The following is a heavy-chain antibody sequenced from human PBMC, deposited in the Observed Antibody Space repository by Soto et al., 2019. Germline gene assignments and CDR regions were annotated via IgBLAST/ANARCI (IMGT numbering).Heavy chain of an antibody. V-gene: IGHV1-18*01. CDR2: ISAYNGNT. J-gene: IGHJ6*02. CDR1: GYTFTSYG. Sequence: ASVKVSCKASGYTFTSYGISWVRQAPGQGLEWMGRISAYNGNTNYAQKLQGRVTMTTDTSTSTAYMELRSLRSDDTAVYYCARDLGYCSSTSCPARYYYYGMDVWGQGTTVTVSS. CDR3: ARDLGYCSSTSCPARYYYYGMDV. D-gene: IGHD2-2*01.